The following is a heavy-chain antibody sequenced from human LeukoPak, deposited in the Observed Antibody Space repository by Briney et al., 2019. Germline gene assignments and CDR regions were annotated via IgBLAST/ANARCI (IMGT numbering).Heavy chain of an antibody. CDR1: GFTFSNYG. D-gene: IGHD1-26*01. J-gene: IGHJ4*02. CDR3: ASDTAVGY. V-gene: IGHV3-74*01. CDR2: INTDGSTT. Sequence: GRSLRLSCAASGFTFSNYGMHWVRQAPGKGLMWVSRINTDGSTTYYADSVKGRFTISRDNAKNTVYLQMTSLRAEDTAVYFCASDTAVGYWGQGTQVTVSS.